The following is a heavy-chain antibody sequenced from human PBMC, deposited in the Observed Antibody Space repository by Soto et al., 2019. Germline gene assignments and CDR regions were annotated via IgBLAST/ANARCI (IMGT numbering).Heavy chain of an antibody. Sequence: EVQLVESGGGLVQPGRSLRLSCAASGFSLDEYDMHWVRQAPGKGLEWVSGISWNSGGIGYADSVKGRFTISRDNAKNSMYLQMNSLRAEDTALYYCANDIGYRRAVAGHVDYWGQGTLVTVSS. D-gene: IGHD6-19*01. CDR2: ISWNSGGI. CDR1: GFSLDEYD. J-gene: IGHJ4*02. CDR3: ANDIGYRRAVAGHVDY. V-gene: IGHV3-9*01.